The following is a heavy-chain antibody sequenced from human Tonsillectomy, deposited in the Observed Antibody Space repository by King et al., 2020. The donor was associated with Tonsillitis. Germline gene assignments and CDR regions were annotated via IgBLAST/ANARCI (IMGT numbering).Heavy chain of an antibody. Sequence: VQLVESGGGLVQPGGSLRLSCGASGFTFSSYWMHWVRQAPGKGVVWVSRMISDGSRPNYADSVKGRFTTSRDNAKNTLDLQMNSLRAEDTAVYYCARALGPDYWGQGTLVTVSS. CDR1: GFTFSSYW. CDR3: ARALGPDY. CDR2: MISDGSRP. V-gene: IGHV3-74*01. J-gene: IGHJ4*02.